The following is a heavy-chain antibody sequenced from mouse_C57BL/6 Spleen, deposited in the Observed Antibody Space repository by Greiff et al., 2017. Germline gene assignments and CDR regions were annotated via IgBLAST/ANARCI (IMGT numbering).Heavy chain of an antibody. Sequence: VQLKESGAELVRPGASVKLSCTASGFNIKDDYMHWVKQRPEQGLEWIGWIDPENGDTEYASKFQGKATITADTSSNTAYLQLSSLTSEDTAVYYCTTGDYGSSYGFDYWGQGTTLTVSS. V-gene: IGHV14-4*01. D-gene: IGHD1-1*01. J-gene: IGHJ2*01. CDR1: GFNIKDDY. CDR3: TTGDYGSSYGFDY. CDR2: IDPENGDT.